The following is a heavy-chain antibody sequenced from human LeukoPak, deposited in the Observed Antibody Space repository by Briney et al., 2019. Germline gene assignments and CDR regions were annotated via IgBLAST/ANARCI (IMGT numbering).Heavy chain of an antibody. CDR3: ARGARIAVAGTDYYYGMDV. J-gene: IGHJ6*02. CDR2: IIPIFGIA. CDR1: GGTFSSYA. D-gene: IGHD6-19*01. V-gene: IGHV1-69*04. Sequence: PVKVSCKASGGTFSSYAISWVRQAPGQGLEWMGRIIPIFGIANYAQKFQGRVTITADKSTSTAYMELSSLRSEDTAVYYCARGARIAVAGTDYYYGMDVWGQGTTVTVSS.